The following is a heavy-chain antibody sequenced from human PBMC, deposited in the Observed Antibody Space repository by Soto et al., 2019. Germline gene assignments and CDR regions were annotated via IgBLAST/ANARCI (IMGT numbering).Heavy chain of an antibody. Sequence: GGSLRLSCAASGFTFSSCSMNWVRQAPGKGLEWVSSISSSSSYIYYADSVKGRFTISRDNAKNSLYLQMNSLRAEDTAVYYCASWTYSRYAFDIWGQGTMVTVSS. D-gene: IGHD2-21*01. J-gene: IGHJ3*02. V-gene: IGHV3-21*01. CDR2: ISSSSSYI. CDR3: ASWTYSRYAFDI. CDR1: GFTFSSCS.